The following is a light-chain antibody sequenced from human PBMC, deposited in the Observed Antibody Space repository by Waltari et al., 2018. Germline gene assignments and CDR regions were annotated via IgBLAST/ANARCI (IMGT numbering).Light chain of an antibody. CDR3: QQYDNLPLT. CDR2: DAS. V-gene: IGKV1-33*01. CDR1: QDISNY. J-gene: IGKJ4*01. Sequence: DIQMTQSPSSLSASVGDRVTITCQASQDISNYLNWYQQKPGKAPKLLIYDASNLETGVPSRFSGSGSGTEFTFTISCLQPEDIATYYCQQYDNLPLTFGGGTKVEIK.